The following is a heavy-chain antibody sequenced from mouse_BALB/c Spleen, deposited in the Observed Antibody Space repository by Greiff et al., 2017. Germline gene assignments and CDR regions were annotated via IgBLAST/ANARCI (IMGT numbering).Heavy chain of an antibody. D-gene: IGHD1-2*01. J-gene: IGHJ4*01. CDR1: GFTFSSYY. CDR3: ARQTTATNYAMDY. V-gene: IGHV5-6-2*01. CDR2: INSNGGST. Sequence: EVQRVESGGGLVKLGGSLKLSCAASGFTFSSYYMSWVRQTPEKRLELVAAINSNGGSTYYPDTVKGRFTISRDNAKNTLYLQMSSLKSEDTALYYCARQTTATNYAMDYWGQGTSVTVSS.